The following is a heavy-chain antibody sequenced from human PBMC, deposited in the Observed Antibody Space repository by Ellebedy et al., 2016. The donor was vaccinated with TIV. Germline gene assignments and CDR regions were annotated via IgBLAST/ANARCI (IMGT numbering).Heavy chain of an antibody. CDR3: ARHPIFYYDSSGYSEGPYYFDY. CDR1: AGSISSSSYY. V-gene: IGHV4-39*01. J-gene: IGHJ4*02. Sequence: MPSETLSLTCTVPAGSISSSSYYWGWICQPPGKGLEWIGSIYYSGSTYYNPSLKSRVTISVDTSKNQFSLKLSSVTAADTAVYYCARHPIFYYDSSGYSEGPYYFDYWGQGTLVTVSS. CDR2: IYYSGST. D-gene: IGHD3-22*01.